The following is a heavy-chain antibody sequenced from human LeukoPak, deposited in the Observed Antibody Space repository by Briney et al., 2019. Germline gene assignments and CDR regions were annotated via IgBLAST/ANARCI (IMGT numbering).Heavy chain of an antibody. D-gene: IGHD3-10*01. V-gene: IGHV3-30*03. CDR1: GFTFSNYG. CDR2: ISHDGSTT. Sequence: PGGSLRLSCAASGFTFSNYGMQWVRQAPGKGLEWVAVISHDGSTTFYADSVKGRFTISRDNSKNTLDLQMYSLKPEDTAVYYCARIRGGWYIDYWGQGTLVTVSS. J-gene: IGHJ4*02. CDR3: ARIRGGWYIDY.